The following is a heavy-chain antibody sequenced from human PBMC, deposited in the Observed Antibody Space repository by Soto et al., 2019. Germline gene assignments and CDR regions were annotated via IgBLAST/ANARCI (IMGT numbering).Heavy chain of an antibody. D-gene: IGHD3-9*01. CDR1: GFTFSSYA. CDR3: AKQPQPHYDILTGYSITSYYFDY. Sequence: GGSLRLSCAASGFTFSSYAMSWVRQAPGKGLEWVSAISGSGGSTYYADSVKGRFTISRDNSKNTLYLQMNSLRAEDTAVYYCAKQPQPHYDILTGYSITSYYFDYWGQGTLVTVSS. CDR2: ISGSGGST. V-gene: IGHV3-23*01. J-gene: IGHJ4*02.